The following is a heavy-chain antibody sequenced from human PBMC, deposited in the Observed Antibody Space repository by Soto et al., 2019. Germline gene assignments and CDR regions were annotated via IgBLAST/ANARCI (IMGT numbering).Heavy chain of an antibody. Sequence: GGSLRLSCAASGFTFSSYAMSWVRQAPGKGLEWVSVIYSGGNTYYADSVKGRFTISRDNSKNTLYLQMNSLRAEDMAVYYCAREYSRSSALDAMDVWGQGTSVTVSS. CDR3: AREYSRSSALDAMDV. J-gene: IGHJ6*02. CDR1: GFTFSSYA. V-gene: IGHV3-53*01. D-gene: IGHD6-6*01. CDR2: IYSGGNT.